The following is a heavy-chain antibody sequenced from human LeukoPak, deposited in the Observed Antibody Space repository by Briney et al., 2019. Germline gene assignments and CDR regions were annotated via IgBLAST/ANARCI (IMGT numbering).Heavy chain of an antibody. CDR2: ISYDGSNK. CDR3: ARDKIVGATHFDY. V-gene: IGHV3-30*03. Sequence: GGSLRLSCAAPGFTFNNYGMHWVRQAPGKGLEWVAVISYDGSNKYYADSVKGRFTISRDNSKNTLYLQMNSLRAEDTAVYYCARDKIVGATHFDYWGQGTLVTVSS. J-gene: IGHJ4*02. D-gene: IGHD1-26*01. CDR1: GFTFNNYG.